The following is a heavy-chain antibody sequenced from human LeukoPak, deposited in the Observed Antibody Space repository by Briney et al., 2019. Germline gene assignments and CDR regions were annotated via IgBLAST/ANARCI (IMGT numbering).Heavy chain of an antibody. CDR1: GYTFANYE. V-gene: IGHV1-8*03. CDR3: ARGTSYYASGSYPDFDY. CDR2: GNPNSGNT. D-gene: IGHD3-10*01. Sequence: GASVKVSCKASGYTFANYEIHWVRQATGQGLEWMAWGNPNSGNTNYAQKFQGRVTVTRNTFISTAYIEVGSLGFEDTAVYYCARGTSYYASGSYPDFDYWGQGTLVTVSS. J-gene: IGHJ4*02.